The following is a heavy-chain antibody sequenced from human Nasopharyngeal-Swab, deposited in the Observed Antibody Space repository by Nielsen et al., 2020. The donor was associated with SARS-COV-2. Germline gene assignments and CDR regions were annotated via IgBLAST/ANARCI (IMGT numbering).Heavy chain of an antibody. J-gene: IGHJ6*04. CDR3: ARDGGSYYDYYYGMDV. V-gene: IGHV1-18*01. D-gene: IGHD1-26*01. CDR2: ISAYNGNT. CDR1: GYTFTSYG. Sequence: ASVKVSCKASGYTFTSYGISWVRQAPGQGLEWMGWISAYNGNTNYAQKLQGRVTMTTDTSTSTAYMELRSLRSDDTAVYYCARDGGSYYDYYYGMDVWGKGNTVTVSS.